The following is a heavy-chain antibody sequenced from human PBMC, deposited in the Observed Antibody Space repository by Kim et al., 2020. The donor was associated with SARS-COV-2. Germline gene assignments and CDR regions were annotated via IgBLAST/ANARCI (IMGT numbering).Heavy chain of an antibody. D-gene: IGHD3-22*01. CDR1: GFTFSSYS. Sequence: GGSLRLSCAASGFTFSSYSMNWVRQAPGKGLEWVSSISSSSSYIYYADSVKGRFTISRDNAKNSLYLQMNSLRAEDTAVYYCARDPYDYYDSSGYRLHWGQGTLVTVSS. J-gene: IGHJ4*02. CDR3: ARDPYDYYDSSGYRLH. CDR2: ISSSSSYI. V-gene: IGHV3-21*01.